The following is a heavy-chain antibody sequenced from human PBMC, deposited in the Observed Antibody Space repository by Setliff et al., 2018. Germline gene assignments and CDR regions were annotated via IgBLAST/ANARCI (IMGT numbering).Heavy chain of an antibody. CDR1: GGSFSNYY. Sequence: PSETLSLTCTVSGGSFSNYYWGWVRQPPGKGLEVLGYIYSGGSTNSNPSLRSRVSISLGMSQSRISLRLSSVTAADTAMYYCARGRGYSTYWYALPYFDSWGQGTLVTVSS. CDR2: IYSGGST. J-gene: IGHJ4*02. D-gene: IGHD5-18*01. V-gene: IGHV4-4*08. CDR3: ARGRGYSTYWYALPYFDS.